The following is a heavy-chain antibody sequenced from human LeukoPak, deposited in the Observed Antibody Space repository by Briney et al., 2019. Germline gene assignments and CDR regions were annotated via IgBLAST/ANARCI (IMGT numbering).Heavy chain of an antibody. D-gene: IGHD3-10*01. CDR1: GGSVSSGSYY. J-gene: IGHJ4*02. V-gene: IGHV4-61*01. CDR3: ARVRPYGELGY. Sequence: PSETLSLTCTVSGGSVSSGSYYWSWIRQPPGKGLEWIGYIYYSGSTNYNPSLKSRVIISVDTSKNQFSLKLNSVTAADTAVYYCARVRPYGELGYWGQGTLVTVSS. CDR2: IYYSGST.